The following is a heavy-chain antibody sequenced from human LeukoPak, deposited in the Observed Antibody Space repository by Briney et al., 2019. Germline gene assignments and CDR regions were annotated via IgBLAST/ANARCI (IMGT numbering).Heavy chain of an antibody. D-gene: IGHD3-10*01. CDR3: AIMVLGLRDPR. V-gene: IGHV1-8*01. J-gene: IGHJ4*02. CDR2: MNPNNGNT. CDR1: GYTFISYD. Sequence: ASVKVSCKASGYTFISYDINWVRQATGQGLEWMGWMNPNNGNTDYAQNFRGRVTMTRDTSISTAYMELGGLTSDGTAVYYCAIMVLGLRDPRWGQGTLVTVSS.